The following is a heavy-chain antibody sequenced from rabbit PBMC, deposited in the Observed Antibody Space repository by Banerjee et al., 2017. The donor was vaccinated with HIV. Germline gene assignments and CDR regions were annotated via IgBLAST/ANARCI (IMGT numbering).Heavy chain of an antibody. CDR3: ARDLAGVIGWNFGL. Sequence: QEQLEESGGDLVKPEGSLTLTCTASGFSFNNNYVMCWVRQAPGKGLEWIGCIDSSSITWYASWVNGRFTISKTSSTTVTLQMTSLTAADTATYFCARDLAGVIGWNFGLWGPGTLVTVS. V-gene: IGHV1S45*01. CDR2: IDSSSIT. J-gene: IGHJ4*01. D-gene: IGHD4-1*01. CDR1: GFSFNNNYV.